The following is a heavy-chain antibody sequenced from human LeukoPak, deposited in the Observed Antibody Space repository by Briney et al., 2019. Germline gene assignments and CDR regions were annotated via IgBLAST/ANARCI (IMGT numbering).Heavy chain of an antibody. CDR3: ARDATPPSTIFGVVIAYYYYYYMDV. J-gene: IGHJ6*03. V-gene: IGHV3-20*04. D-gene: IGHD3-3*01. CDR2: INWNGGST. CDR1: GFTFDDYG. Sequence: PGGSLRLACAASGFTFDDYGMSWVRQAPGKGLEWVSGINWNGGSTGYVDSVKGRFTISRDNAKNSLYLQMNSLRAEDTALYYCARDATPPSTIFGVVIAYYYYYYMDVWGKGTTVTVSS.